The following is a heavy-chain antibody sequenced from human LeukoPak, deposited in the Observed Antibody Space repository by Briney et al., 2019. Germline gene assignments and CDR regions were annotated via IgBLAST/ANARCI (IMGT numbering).Heavy chain of an antibody. CDR3: ARGNYDILTGQVRLAYYFDY. Sequence: GGSLRLSCAASGFTFSSYGMHWVRQAPGKGLEWVAVIWYDGSNKYYADSVKGRFTISRVNSKNTLYLQMNSLRAEDTAVYYCARGNYDILTGQVRLAYYFDYWGQGTLVTVSS. D-gene: IGHD3-9*01. CDR2: IWYDGSNK. J-gene: IGHJ4*02. CDR1: GFTFSSYG. V-gene: IGHV3-33*01.